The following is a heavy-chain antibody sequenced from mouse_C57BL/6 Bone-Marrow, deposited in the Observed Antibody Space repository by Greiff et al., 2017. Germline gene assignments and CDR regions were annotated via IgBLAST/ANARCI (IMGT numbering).Heavy chain of an antibody. J-gene: IGHJ1*03. D-gene: IGHD2-3*01. Sequence: QVQLQQSGAELVRPGTSVKMSCKASGYTFTNYWIGWAKQRPGHGLEWLGDIYPGGGYTNYNEKFKGKATLTADKSSSTAYMQFSSLTSEDSAIYYCAKSGDGYYFYWYFDVWGTGTTVTVSS. CDR2: IYPGGGYT. V-gene: IGHV1-63*01. CDR3: AKSGDGYYFYWYFDV. CDR1: GYTFTNYW.